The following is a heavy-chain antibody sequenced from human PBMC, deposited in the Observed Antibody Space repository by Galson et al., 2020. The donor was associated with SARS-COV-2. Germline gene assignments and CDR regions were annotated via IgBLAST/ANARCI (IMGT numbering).Heavy chain of an antibody. J-gene: IGHJ4*02. V-gene: IGHV4-39*01. CDR1: GGSISSSGNY. CDR2: IYYDGST. Sequence: SETLSLTCTVSGGSISSSGNYWGWIRQPPGKGLEWIGTIYYDGSTYYRPSLRSRVTISVDTSKNQFSLKLSSVTAADTAVYYCARPTVTPAYFFDYWGQGTLVTVSS. CDR3: ARPTVTPAYFFDY. D-gene: IGHD4-17*01.